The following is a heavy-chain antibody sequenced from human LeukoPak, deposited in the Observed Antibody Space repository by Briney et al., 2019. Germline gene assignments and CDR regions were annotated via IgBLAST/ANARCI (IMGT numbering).Heavy chain of an antibody. CDR1: GFTFSSYG. V-gene: IGHV3-30*18. CDR3: ANAVGFS. CDR2: ISYDGSNK. J-gene: IGHJ5*02. D-gene: IGHD5-12*01. Sequence: PGGSLRLSCAASGFTFSSYGMHWVRQAPGKGLEWVAVISYDGSNKYYADSVKGRFTISRDNSKNTLYLQMNSLRAEDTAVYYCANAVGFSWGQGTLVTVSS.